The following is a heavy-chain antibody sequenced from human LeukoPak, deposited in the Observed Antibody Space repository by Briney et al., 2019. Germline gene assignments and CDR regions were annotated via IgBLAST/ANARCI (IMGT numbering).Heavy chain of an antibody. V-gene: IGHV3-15*01. D-gene: IGHD3-22*01. CDR2: IKSKTDGGTT. J-gene: IGHJ4*02. CDR3: TADGAMIVVGGY. CDR1: GFTFSNYK. Sequence: GGSLRLSCAASGFTFSNYKMNWVRQAPGKGLEWVGRIKSKTDGGTTDYAAPVKGRFTISRDDSKNTLYLQMNSLKPEDTAVYYCTADGAMIVVGGYWGQGTLVTVSS.